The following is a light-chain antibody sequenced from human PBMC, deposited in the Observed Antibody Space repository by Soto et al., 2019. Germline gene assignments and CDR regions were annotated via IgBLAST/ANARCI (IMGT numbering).Light chain of an antibody. CDR3: QQYNYFWA. CDR1: QSITRW. CDR2: DAT. Sequence: DIQMTQSPSTLSASVGDRVTITCRADQSITRWLAWFQQKPGKAPSLLIYDATNLQPGVPSRFSGSGSGTEFTLTISSLQPDDFATYYCQQYNYFWAFGQGTKVDIK. V-gene: IGKV1-5*01. J-gene: IGKJ1*01.